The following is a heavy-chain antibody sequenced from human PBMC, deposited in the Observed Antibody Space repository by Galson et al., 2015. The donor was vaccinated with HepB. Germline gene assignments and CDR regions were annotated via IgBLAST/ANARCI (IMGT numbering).Heavy chain of an antibody. J-gene: IGHJ4*02. CDR2: IYHSGST. V-gene: IGHV4-30-2*01. Sequence: TLSLTCAVSGGSISSGGYSWSWIRQPPGKGLEWIGYIYHSGSTYYNPSLKSRVTISVDRSKNQFSLKLSSVTAADTAVYYCARVMEDTAMSFDYWGQGTLVTVSS. CDR3: ARVMEDTAMSFDY. CDR1: GGSISSGGYS. D-gene: IGHD5-18*01.